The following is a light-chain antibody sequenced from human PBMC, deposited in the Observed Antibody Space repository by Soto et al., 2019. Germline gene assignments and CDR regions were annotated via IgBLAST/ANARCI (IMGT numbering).Light chain of an antibody. CDR1: QDLDKW. CDR3: QQYVSYWT. Sequence: ILMSQSPSSLSASVGDRVTITCRASQDLDKWLAWYQQKPGRAPNLLIYKSSTLRQGVPSRFSGIGSGTEYSLTITDLPPDDFATYYCQQYVSYWTFGQGTVVDMK. CDR2: KSS. J-gene: IGKJ1*01. V-gene: IGKV1-5*01.